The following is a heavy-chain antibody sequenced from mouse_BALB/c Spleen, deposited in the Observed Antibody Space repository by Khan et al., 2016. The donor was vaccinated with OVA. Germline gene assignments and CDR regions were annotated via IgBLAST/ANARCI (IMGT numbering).Heavy chain of an antibody. Sequence: EVELVESGGDLVKPGGSLNLSCAASGFTFSSYSVSWVRQLPDKRLEWVATMSSGGDYTYYPDSVKGRFTISRDNAKNTLYLQMSSLKSEDTAMDYRASHLTESFAYWGQGTLVTVSA. CDR3: ASHLTESFAY. CDR1: GFTFSSYS. CDR2: MSSGGDYT. D-gene: IGHD4-1*01. V-gene: IGHV5-6*01. J-gene: IGHJ3*01.